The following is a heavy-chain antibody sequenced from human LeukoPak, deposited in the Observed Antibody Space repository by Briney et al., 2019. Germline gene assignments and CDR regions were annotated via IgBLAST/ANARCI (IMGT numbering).Heavy chain of an antibody. CDR2: INHSGST. Sequence: QTSETLSLTCAVYGGSFSGYYWSWIRQPPGKGLEWIGEINHSGSTNYNPSLKSRVTISVDTSKNQFSLKLSSVTAADTAVYYCARHGGSGSYYNWFDPWGQGTLVTVSS. CDR1: GGSFSGYY. D-gene: IGHD1-26*01. J-gene: IGHJ5*02. V-gene: IGHV4-34*01. CDR3: ARHGGSGSYYNWFDP.